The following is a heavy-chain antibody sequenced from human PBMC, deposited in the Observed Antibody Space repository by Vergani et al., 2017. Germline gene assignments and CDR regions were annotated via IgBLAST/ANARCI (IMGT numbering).Heavy chain of an antibody. CDR2: IYTSGST. D-gene: IGHD6-13*01. CDR3: ARDWPGIAAAGTGLNWFDP. Sequence: QVQLQESGPGLVKPSQTLSLTCTVSGGSISSGSYYWSWIRQPAGKGLGWIGRIYTSGSTNYNPSLKRRVTISVDTSKNQFSLKLSSVNAADTAVYYCARDWPGIAAAGTGLNWFDPWGQGTLVTVSS. V-gene: IGHV4-61*02. J-gene: IGHJ5*02. CDR1: GGSISSGSYY.